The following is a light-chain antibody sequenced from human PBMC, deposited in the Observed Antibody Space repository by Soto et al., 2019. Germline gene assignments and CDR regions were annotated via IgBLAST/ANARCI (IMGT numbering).Light chain of an antibody. CDR1: SSDVGGFNY. J-gene: IGLJ1*01. CDR2: DVT. CDR3: NSYTSSSTYV. Sequence: QSVLTQPASVSGSPGQSITISCTGTSSDVGGFNYVSWYQQHPGKAPQLMIYDVTNRPSGVFYRFSGSKSGNTASLTISGLQAEDEADYYCNSYTSSSTYVFGTGTKVTVL. V-gene: IGLV2-14*03.